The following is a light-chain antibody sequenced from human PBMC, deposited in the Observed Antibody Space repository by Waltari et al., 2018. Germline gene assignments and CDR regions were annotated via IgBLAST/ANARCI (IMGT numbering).Light chain of an antibody. CDR3: QQYGSSPRT. J-gene: IGKJ1*01. CDR2: DAS. CDR1: QSLGNTY. V-gene: IGKV3-20*01. Sequence: EIVLTQSPGTLSLSPGESASLSCRASQSLGNTYLAWYQQKPGQAPRLLIFDASRRATGTPDRFSGSWSGTDFTLTISRLEPEDFAVFYCQQYGSSPRTFGQGTTVEIK.